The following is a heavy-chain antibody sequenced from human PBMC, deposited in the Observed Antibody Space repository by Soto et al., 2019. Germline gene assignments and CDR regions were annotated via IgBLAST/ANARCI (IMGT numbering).Heavy chain of an antibody. V-gene: IGHV1-18*01. Sequence: QVQLVQSGAEVKKPGASVKVSCKASGYTFTSYGISWVRQAPGQGLEWMGWISAYNGNTNYAQKLQGRVTMTTDTSTSTADMALRSLRSDDTAVYYCARGEDYGDYFFPYGMDVWGQGTTVTVAS. CDR3: ARGEDYGDYFFPYGMDV. CDR1: GYTFTSYG. CDR2: ISAYNGNT. D-gene: IGHD4-17*01. J-gene: IGHJ6*02.